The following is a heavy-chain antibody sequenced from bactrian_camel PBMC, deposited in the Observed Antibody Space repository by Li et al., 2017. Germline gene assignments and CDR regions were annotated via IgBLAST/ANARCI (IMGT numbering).Heavy chain of an antibody. D-gene: IGHD6*01. CDR2: IDNAGRI. J-gene: IGHJ4*01. CDR1: MNVRATNC. CDR3: AADPRMVAGDVWSL. Sequence: QLVESGGGSAQPGGSLNLSCAAASMNVRATNCMGWFRQVPGKEREEVATIDNAGRITYANAEKDRFTISKDNTKNTLSLQMNSLKPEDTAAYYCAADPRMVAGDVWSLWGQGTQVTVS. V-gene: IGHV3S53*01.